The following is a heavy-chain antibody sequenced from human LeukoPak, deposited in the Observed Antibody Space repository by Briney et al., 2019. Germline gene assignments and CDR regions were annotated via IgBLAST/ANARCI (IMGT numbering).Heavy chain of an antibody. CDR3: ARERGIRDAFDF. D-gene: IGHD1-14*01. Sequence: ASVKVPCKASGYTFTSYTIHWVRQAPGQSLEWMGWISVGRGDSKCSQEFQGRVTLTRDTSATTAYLEVSSLRPEDMAVYYCARERGIRDAFDFWGQGTMVTVSS. CDR2: ISVGRGDS. J-gene: IGHJ3*01. CDR1: GYTFTSYT. V-gene: IGHV1-3*03.